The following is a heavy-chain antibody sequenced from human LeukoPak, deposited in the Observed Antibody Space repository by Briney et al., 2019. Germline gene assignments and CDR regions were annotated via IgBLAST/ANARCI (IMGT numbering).Heavy chain of an antibody. V-gene: IGHV3-74*01. D-gene: IGHD5-12*01. Sequence: PGGSLRLSCAASGFTVSSNYMSWVRQAPGKGLVWVSRIKPDGSDTNYADSVKGRFTISRDNAKNTVYLQMNSLRAEDTAVYYCARGKYGGYFIDYWGQGTLVTVSS. J-gene: IGHJ4*02. CDR2: IKPDGSDT. CDR1: GFTVSSNY. CDR3: ARGKYGGYFIDY.